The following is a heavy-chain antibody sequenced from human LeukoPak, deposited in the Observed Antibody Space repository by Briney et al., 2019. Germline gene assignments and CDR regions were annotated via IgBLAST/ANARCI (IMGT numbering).Heavy chain of an antibody. Sequence: GGSLRLSCAASGSTFNNAWMSWVRQAPGKGLEWVANIKQDGSEKYYVDSVKGRFTISRDNAKNSLYLQMNSLRAEDTAVYYCARDTFSTAFYYYYMDVWGKGTTVTVSS. J-gene: IGHJ6*03. CDR1: GSTFNNAW. CDR3: ARDTFSTAFYYYYMDV. CDR2: IKQDGSEK. V-gene: IGHV3-7*01. D-gene: IGHD2/OR15-2a*01.